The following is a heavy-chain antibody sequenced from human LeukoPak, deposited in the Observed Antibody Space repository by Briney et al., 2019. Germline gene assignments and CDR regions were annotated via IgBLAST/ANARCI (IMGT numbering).Heavy chain of an antibody. CDR3: ARVMAARREDLNWFDP. Sequence: SETLSLTCTVSGGSISRSGSYWGWVRQPPGRGLEWMGCIYYSGNTYNPSLKSRVTISVDTSKNQFSLNLTSVNAADTAVYYCARVMAARREDLNWFDPWGQGTLVTVSS. D-gene: IGHD6-6*01. J-gene: IGHJ5*02. CDR1: GGSISRSGSY. V-gene: IGHV4-39*07. CDR2: IYYSGNT.